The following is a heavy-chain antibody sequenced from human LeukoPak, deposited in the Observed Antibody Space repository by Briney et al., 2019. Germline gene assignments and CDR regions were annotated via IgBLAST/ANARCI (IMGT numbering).Heavy chain of an antibody. J-gene: IGHJ6*03. CDR3: AKVPLYYYYYMDV. V-gene: IGHV3-23*01. CDR1: GFTFSSYA. Sequence: GGSLRLSCAASGFTFSSYAMSWVRQAPGKGLEWVSAISGSGGSTYYANSLKGRFTISRDNSKNTLYLQMNSLRAEDTAVYYCAKVPLYYYYYMDVWGRGTTVTVSS. CDR2: ISGSGGST.